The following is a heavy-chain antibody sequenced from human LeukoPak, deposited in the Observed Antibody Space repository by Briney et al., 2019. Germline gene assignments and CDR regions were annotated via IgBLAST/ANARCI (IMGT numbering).Heavy chain of an antibody. CDR2: IYSGGST. CDR1: GFTVSSNY. V-gene: IGHV3-66*02. CDR3: ARGLRMDWFDP. Sequence: GGSLRLSCAASGFTVSSNYMSWVRQAPGKGLEWVSVIYSGGSTYYADSVKGRLTISRDNSKNTLYPQMNSLRAEDTAVYYCARGLRMDWFDPWGQGTLVTVSS. J-gene: IGHJ5*02. D-gene: IGHD1-14*01.